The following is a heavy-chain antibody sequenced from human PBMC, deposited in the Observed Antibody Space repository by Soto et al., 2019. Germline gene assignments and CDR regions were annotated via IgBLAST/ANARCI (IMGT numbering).Heavy chain of an antibody. CDR1: GGTFSSYA. V-gene: IGHV1-69*06. Sequence: QVQLVQSGAEVKKPGSSVKVSCKASGGTFSSYAISWVRQSPGQGLELMGGIIPIFGTANYAQKFQGRVTITADKSTNTAYMELSSLRSEDTAVYYCARAAADSSSPNWFDPWGQGTLVTVSS. CDR2: IIPIFGTA. D-gene: IGHD6-6*01. J-gene: IGHJ5*02. CDR3: ARAAADSSSPNWFDP.